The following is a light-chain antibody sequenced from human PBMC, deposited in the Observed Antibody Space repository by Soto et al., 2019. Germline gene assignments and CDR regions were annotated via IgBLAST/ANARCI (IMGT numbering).Light chain of an antibody. CDR3: QQYINWPRT. CDR2: GAS. J-gene: IGKJ1*01. CDR1: QRVSNH. Sequence: VITQSASALSVSPGETTKRSCWASQRVSNHFAWYQQKPGQAPRLLIYGASSRATGIPDRFSGSGSGTDFTLTISSLQSEDLTVYYCQQYINWPRTFGQGTKVDI. V-gene: IGKV3D-15*01.